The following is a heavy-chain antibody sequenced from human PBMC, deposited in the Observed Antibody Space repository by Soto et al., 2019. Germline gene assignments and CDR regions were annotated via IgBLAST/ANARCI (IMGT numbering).Heavy chain of an antibody. D-gene: IGHD2-2*02. Sequence: QVQLVESGGGVVQPGRSLRLSCAASGFTFSSYAMHWVRQAPGKGLEWVAVISYDGSNKYYADSVKGRFTISRDNSKNTLYLQMNSLRAEDTAVYYCARGGACSSTSCYTAYYYYGMDVWGQGTTVTVSS. CDR1: GFTFSSYA. CDR2: ISYDGSNK. CDR3: ARGGACSSTSCYTAYYYYGMDV. J-gene: IGHJ6*02. V-gene: IGHV3-30-3*01.